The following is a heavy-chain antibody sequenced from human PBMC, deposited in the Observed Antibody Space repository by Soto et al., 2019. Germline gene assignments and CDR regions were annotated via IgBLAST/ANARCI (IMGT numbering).Heavy chain of an antibody. D-gene: IGHD3-10*01. CDR2: IYWDDDK. V-gene: IGHV2-5*02. Sequence: QITLKESGTTLVKPTQTLTLTCTFSGFSLSTSGVGVGWFRQPPGKALEWLALIYWDDDKRYSPSLKSRLTITKDTAKNQVVLTMTNMDPVDTATYYCAHTLLWFGDMTHFDYWGQGTLVTVSS. CDR1: GFSLSTSGVG. J-gene: IGHJ4*02. CDR3: AHTLLWFGDMTHFDY.